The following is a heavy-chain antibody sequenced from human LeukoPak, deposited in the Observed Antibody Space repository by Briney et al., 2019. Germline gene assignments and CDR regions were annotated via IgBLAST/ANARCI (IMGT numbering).Heavy chain of an antibody. V-gene: IGHV1-18*01. Sequence: GASVKVSCKASGYTFTSYGISWVRQAPGQGLEWMGWISAYNGNTNYAQKLQGRVTMTTDTSTSTAYMELRSLRSDDTAVYYCARSPTTRGFGDSTEEYYFDYWGQGTLVTVSS. J-gene: IGHJ4*02. CDR2: ISAYNGNT. CDR3: ARSPTTRGFGDSTEEYYFDY. CDR1: GYTFTSYG. D-gene: IGHD3-10*01.